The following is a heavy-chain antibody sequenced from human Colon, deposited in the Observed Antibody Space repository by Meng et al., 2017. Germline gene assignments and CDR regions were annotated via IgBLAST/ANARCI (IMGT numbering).Heavy chain of an antibody. CDR1: GFTFSNYW. J-gene: IGHJ4*02. CDR3: ARETYWSLDS. D-gene: IGHD2-21*01. CDR2: LNKDATIP. Sequence: GGSLRLSCAASGFTFSNYWMHWVRQVPGKGLMWFSRLNKDATIPQYAPSVKGRFTITRDNAKNTLYLEMHSLRAEDTAVYYCARETYWSLDSWGQGTLVTVSS. V-gene: IGHV3-74*01.